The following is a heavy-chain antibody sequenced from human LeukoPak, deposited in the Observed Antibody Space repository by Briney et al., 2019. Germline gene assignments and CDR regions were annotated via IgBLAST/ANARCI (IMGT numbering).Heavy chain of an antibody. CDR3: ARGGNWDFDY. V-gene: IGHV4-4*02. Sequence: SETLSLTCAVSGASITSHPWNWVRQPPGKGLEWIGEMYNSGTGTYKPSLRSRVTMFSDESKNYFSLKLNSVTAADTAVYYCARGGNWDFDYWGQGVLVIVSS. D-gene: IGHD7-27*01. CDR1: GASITSHPW. J-gene: IGHJ4*02. CDR2: MYNSGTG.